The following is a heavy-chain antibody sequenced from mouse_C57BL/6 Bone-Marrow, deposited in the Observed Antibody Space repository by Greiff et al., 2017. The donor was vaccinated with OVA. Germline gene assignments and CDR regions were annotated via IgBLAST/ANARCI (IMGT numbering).Heavy chain of an antibody. V-gene: IGHV1-52*01. J-gene: IGHJ2*01. Sequence: QVQLQQPGAELVRPGSSVKLSCKASGYTFTSYWMHWVKQRPIQGLEWIGNIDPSDSETHYNQKFKDKATLTVDKSSSTAYMQLSSLTSEDSAVYYCARAGWFLPFDYWGQGTTLTVSS. CDR1: GYTFTSYW. D-gene: IGHD2-3*01. CDR2: IDPSDSET. CDR3: ARAGWFLPFDY.